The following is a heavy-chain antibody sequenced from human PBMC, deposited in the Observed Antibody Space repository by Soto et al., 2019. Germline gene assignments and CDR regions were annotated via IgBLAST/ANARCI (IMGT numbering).Heavy chain of an antibody. CDR3: ARAVTPYFGTWFDP. V-gene: IGHV4-30-2*01. CDR2: ISHTGST. CDR1: GGSITSGNTYS. J-gene: IGHJ5*02. D-gene: IGHD3-10*01. Sequence: QLQLQESGSGLVKPSQTLSLTCAVSGGSITSGNTYSWSWIRQPPGKGLEWIGSISHTGSTSYNPSLKSRGSMAVDKSKNQFSLTLSSVTAADMAVYYCARAVTPYFGTWFDPWGQGTLVTVSS.